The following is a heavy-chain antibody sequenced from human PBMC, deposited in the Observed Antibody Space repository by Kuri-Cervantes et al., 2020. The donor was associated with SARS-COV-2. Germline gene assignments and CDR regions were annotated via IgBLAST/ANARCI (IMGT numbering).Heavy chain of an antibody. CDR2: ISAYNGNT. V-gene: IGHV1-18*01. J-gene: IGHJ4*02. CDR1: GYTFTSYG. D-gene: IGHD2-2*03. Sequence: ASVKVSCKASGYTFTSYGISWVRQAPGQGLEWMGWISAYNGNTNYAQKLQGRVTITADKSTSTAYMELSSLRSEDTAVYYCAREVPVDIVVVPAAIDYFDYWGQGTLVTVSS. CDR3: AREVPVDIVVVPAAIDYFDY.